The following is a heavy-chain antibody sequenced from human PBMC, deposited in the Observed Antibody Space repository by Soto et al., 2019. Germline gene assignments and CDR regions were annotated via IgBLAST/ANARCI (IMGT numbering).Heavy chain of an antibody. J-gene: IGHJ2*01. CDR1: GEPFRGYY. Sequence: QVQLQQWGAGLLKPSETLSLTCNVSGEPFRGYYWSWLRQTPGKGLEWFGESNHDGQTSTNPSLRSRLTMAVDPPKKQFSLKMSSVTAADTAVYYCARNPAFGCVGDCYSYFDLWGPGTLVTVSS. D-gene: IGHD2-21*02. V-gene: IGHV4-34*01. CDR2: SNHDGQT. CDR3: ARNPAFGCVGDCYSYFDL.